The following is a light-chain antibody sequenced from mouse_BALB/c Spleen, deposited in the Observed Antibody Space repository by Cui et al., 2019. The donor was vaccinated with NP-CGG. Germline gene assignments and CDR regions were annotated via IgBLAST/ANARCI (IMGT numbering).Light chain of an antibody. J-gene: IGLJ1*01. CDR3: ALWYSNHWV. CDR1: TCDVTPSNY. Sequence: QAVVTQESALHTSPGETVTLTCRSSTCDVTPSNYANWVQEKPVHLFTGLIGGTNNRAPGVPARFSGSLIGDKAALTITGTQTEDEAIYFCALWYSNHWVFGGGTKLTVL. CDR2: GTN. V-gene: IGLV1*01.